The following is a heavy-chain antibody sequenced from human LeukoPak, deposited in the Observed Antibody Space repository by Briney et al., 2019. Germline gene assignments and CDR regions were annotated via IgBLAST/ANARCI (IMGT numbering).Heavy chain of an antibody. CDR2: IYYSGST. CDR3: ATVEGVRGVIN. D-gene: IGHD3-10*01. Sequence: SETLSLTCTVSGGSISSGDYYWRWIRQPPGKGLEWIGYIYYSGSTYYNPSLKSRVTISVDTSKNQFSLKLSSVTAADTAVYYCATVEGVRGVINWGQGTLVTVSS. V-gene: IGHV4-30-4*01. CDR1: GGSISSGDYY. J-gene: IGHJ4*02.